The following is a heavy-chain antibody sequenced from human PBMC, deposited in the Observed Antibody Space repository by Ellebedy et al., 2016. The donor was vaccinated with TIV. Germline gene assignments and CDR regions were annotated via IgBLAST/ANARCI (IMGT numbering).Heavy chain of an antibody. CDR2: INPSGGST. CDR1: GYTFTSYY. Sequence: AASVKVSCKASGYTFTSYYMHWVRQAPGQGLEWMGIINPSGGSTSYAQKFQGRVTMTRDTSTSTVYMELSSLRSEDTAVYYCARDSSLLRGPLAPVDYWGQGTLVTVSS. D-gene: IGHD2-15*01. CDR3: ARDSSLLRGPLAPVDY. V-gene: IGHV1-46*01. J-gene: IGHJ4*02.